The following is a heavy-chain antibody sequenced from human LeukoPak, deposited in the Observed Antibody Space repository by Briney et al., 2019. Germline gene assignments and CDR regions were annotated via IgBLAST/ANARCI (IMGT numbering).Heavy chain of an antibody. D-gene: IGHD2-2*01. J-gene: IGHJ4*02. CDR2: IYTSGST. CDR1: GGSISSYY. Sequence: PSETLSLTCTVSGGSISSYYWSWIRQPAGKGLEWIGRIYTSGSTNYNPSLKSRVTMSVDTSKNQFSLKLSSVTAADTAVYYCVGYCSSTGCSSGDYWGQGTLVTVSS. CDR3: VGYCSSTGCSSGDY. V-gene: IGHV4-4*07.